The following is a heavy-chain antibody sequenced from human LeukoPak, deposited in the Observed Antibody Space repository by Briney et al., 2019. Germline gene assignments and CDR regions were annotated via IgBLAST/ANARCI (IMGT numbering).Heavy chain of an antibody. CDR2: ISYDGSNK. Sequence: GRSLRLSCAASGFTFSSYTMHWVRQAPGKGLEWVAVISYDGSNKYYADSVKGRFTISRDNSKNTMYVQMNSLKAEDTAVYYCARDGGPCSSTSCSYYYYMDVWGTGTTVTVSS. V-gene: IGHV3-30*01. CDR1: GFTFSSYT. CDR3: ARDGGPCSSTSCSYYYYMDV. D-gene: IGHD2-2*01. J-gene: IGHJ6*03.